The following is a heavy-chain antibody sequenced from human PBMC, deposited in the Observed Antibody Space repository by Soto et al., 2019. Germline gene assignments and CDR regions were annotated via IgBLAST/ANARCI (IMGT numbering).Heavy chain of an antibody. CDR3: ARLRNATNNYKWFDP. J-gene: IGHJ5*02. CDR1: GAALNSGNYY. Sequence: SETLSLTCSVSGAALNSGNYYWSWIRQVPGKGLEWIGHIYVTGAVDYNPSLRDRITISQDTSERQFSLNLRLVTAADTAVYYCARLRNATNNYKWFDPWGQGTLVTVSS. CDR2: IYVTGAV. D-gene: IGHD1-20*01. V-gene: IGHV4-31*03.